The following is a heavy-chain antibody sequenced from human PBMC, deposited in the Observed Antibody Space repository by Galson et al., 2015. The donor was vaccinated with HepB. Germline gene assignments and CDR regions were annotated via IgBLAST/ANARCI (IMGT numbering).Heavy chain of an antibody. J-gene: IGHJ3*02. Sequence: SLRLSCAASGFTFSSYSMNWVRQAPGKGLEWVSSISSSSSYIYYADSVKGRFTISRDNAKNSLYLRMNSLRAEDTAVYYCARGSSSHDAFDIWGQGTMVTVSS. CDR3: ARGSSSHDAFDI. V-gene: IGHV3-21*01. D-gene: IGHD6-6*01. CDR2: ISSSSSYI. CDR1: GFTFSSYS.